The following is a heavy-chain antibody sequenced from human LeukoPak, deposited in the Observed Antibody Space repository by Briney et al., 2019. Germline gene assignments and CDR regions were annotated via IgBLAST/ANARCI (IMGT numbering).Heavy chain of an antibody. CDR3: ATRGVVIRVILVGFHKEAYYFES. Sequence: PGGSLRLSCAVSGITLSNHGMSWVRQAPGKGLEWVAGISDSGGSTKYADSVKGRFTISRDKPKNTLFLQMNSLRAEDTAVYFCATRGVVIRVILVGFHKEAYYFESWGQGALVTVSS. V-gene: IGHV3-23*01. CDR1: GITLSNHG. D-gene: IGHD3/OR15-3a*01. CDR2: ISDSGGST. J-gene: IGHJ4*02.